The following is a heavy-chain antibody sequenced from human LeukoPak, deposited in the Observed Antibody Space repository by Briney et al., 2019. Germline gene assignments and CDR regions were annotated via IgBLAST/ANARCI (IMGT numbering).Heavy chain of an antibody. D-gene: IGHD6-19*01. CDR1: GYTFTSYG. CDR3: ARSYSSGWYADAFDI. CDR2: ISAYNGNT. J-gene: IGHJ3*02. Sequence: ASVKVPCKASGYTFTSYGISWVRQAPGQGLEWMGWISAYNGNTNYAQKLQGRVTMTTDTSTSTAYMELRSLRSDDTAVYYCARSYSSGWYADAFDIWGQGTMVAVSS. V-gene: IGHV1-18*01.